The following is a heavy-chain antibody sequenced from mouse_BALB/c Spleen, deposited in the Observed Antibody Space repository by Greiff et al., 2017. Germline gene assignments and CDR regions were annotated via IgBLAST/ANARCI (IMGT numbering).Heavy chain of an antibody. V-gene: IGHV1-69*02. D-gene: IGHD3-1*01. CDR1: GYTFTSYW. CDR3: ARSSSGDY. Sequence: QVQLNQPGAELVKPGAPVKLSCKASGYTFTSYWMNWVKQRPGRGLEWIGRIDPSDSETHYNQKFKDKATLTVDKSSSTAYIQLSSLTSEDSAVYYCARSSSGDYWGQGTTLTVSS. CDR2: IDPSDSET. J-gene: IGHJ2*01.